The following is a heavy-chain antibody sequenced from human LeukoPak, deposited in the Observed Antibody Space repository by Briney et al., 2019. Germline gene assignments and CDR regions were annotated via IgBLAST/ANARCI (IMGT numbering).Heavy chain of an antibody. CDR3: ARSLYYYGSDSFDI. Sequence: SETLSLICTVSGYSISSYYWSWIRQPPGRGLEWIGYIYYSGSTNYIPSLKSRVTISVDTSKKRFSLKLSSVTAADTAVYYCARSLYYYGSDSFDIWGQGTMVTVSS. D-gene: IGHD3-10*01. J-gene: IGHJ3*02. CDR1: GYSISSYY. V-gene: IGHV4-59*01. CDR2: IYYSGST.